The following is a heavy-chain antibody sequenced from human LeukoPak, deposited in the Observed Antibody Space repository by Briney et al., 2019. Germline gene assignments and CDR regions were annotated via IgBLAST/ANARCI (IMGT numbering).Heavy chain of an antibody. CDR3: SRVSAGITHND. J-gene: IGHJ4*02. Sequence: GGSLRLSCAASGFTFSSYSMNWVRQAPGKGLEWVSSISSSSSYIYYADSVKGRFTISRDNAKNSLYLQMNSLRAEDTAVYYCSRVSAGITHNDWGQGTLVTVSS. D-gene: IGHD3-10*01. CDR1: GFTFSSYS. CDR2: ISSSSSYI. V-gene: IGHV3-21*01.